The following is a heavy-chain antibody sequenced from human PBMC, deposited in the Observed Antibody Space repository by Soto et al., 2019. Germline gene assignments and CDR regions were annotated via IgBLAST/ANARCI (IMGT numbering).Heavy chain of an antibody. J-gene: IGHJ6*02. CDR2: ISYDGSNK. CDR3: ARDDANSMDV. CDR1: GFTFSSYA. V-gene: IGHV3-30-3*01. Sequence: QVQLVESGGGVVQPGRSLRLSCAASGFTFSSYAMHWVRQAPGKGLEWVAVISYDGSNKYYADSVKGRFTISRDNSKNTLYLQMNSLRAEDTAVYYCARDDANSMDVWGQGTTVTVFS.